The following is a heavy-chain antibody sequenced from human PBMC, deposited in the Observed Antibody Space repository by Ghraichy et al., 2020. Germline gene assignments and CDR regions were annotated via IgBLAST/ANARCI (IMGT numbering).Heavy chain of an antibody. CDR3: ARLGSSTYGMDV. CDR1: GGSISSYY. D-gene: IGHD1-26*01. J-gene: IGHJ6*02. Sequence: SETLSLTCTVSGGSISSYYWSWIRQPPGKRLEWFGYIYYSGSTNYNPSLKSRVTISVDTSKNQFSLKLSSVTAADTAVYYCARLGSSTYGMDVWGQGTTVTVSS. V-gene: IGHV4-59*08. CDR2: IYYSGST.